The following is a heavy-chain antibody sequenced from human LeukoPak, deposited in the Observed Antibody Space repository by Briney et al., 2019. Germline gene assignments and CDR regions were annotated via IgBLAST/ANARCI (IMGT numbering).Heavy chain of an antibody. Sequence: SETLSLTCTVSGDSISSGDHYWNWIRQPAGKGLEWIGRIYTSGSTNYDPSLKSRVTMSVDTSKNQFSLKLSSVTAADTAVYYCALGVYYGSGGPLAFDIWGQGTMVTVSS. CDR1: GDSISSGDHY. D-gene: IGHD3-10*01. J-gene: IGHJ3*02. V-gene: IGHV4-61*02. CDR3: ALGVYYGSGGPLAFDI. CDR2: IYTSGST.